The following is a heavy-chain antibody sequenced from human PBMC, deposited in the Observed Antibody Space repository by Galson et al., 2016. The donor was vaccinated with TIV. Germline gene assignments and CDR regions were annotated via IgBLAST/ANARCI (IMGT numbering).Heavy chain of an antibody. Sequence: LRLSCAASGFTFEDHAMHWVRQIPGRGLEWVPHISWNSGKLGYAASVNGRFTISRDNAKNSVYLQMNRLRLEDTALYYCARDRLWSGDNEPFDLWGQGTVVTVS. D-gene: IGHD3-10*01. CDR3: ARDRLWSGDNEPFDL. CDR2: ISWNSGKL. J-gene: IGHJ3*01. V-gene: IGHV3-9*01. CDR1: GFTFEDHA.